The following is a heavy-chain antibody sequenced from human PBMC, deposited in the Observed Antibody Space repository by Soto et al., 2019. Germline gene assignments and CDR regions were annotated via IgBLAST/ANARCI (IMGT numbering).Heavy chain of an antibody. CDR3: ARDSRGHYDSSGYYQDYYYGMDV. J-gene: IGHJ6*02. D-gene: IGHD3-22*01. V-gene: IGHV4-59*01. CDR2: IYYSGST. Sequence: SETLSLTCTVAGCSISSYYWSWIRQPPGKGLEWIGYIYYSGSTNYNPSLKSRVTISVDTSKNQFSLKLSSVTAADTAVYYCARDSRGHYDSSGYYQDYYYGMDVWGQGTTVT. CDR1: GCSISSYY.